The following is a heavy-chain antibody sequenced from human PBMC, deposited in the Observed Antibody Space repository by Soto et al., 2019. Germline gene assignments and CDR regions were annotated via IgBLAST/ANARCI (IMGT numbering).Heavy chain of an antibody. CDR3: ARHRREAGPYAQALDY. CDR2: ISYGGST. J-gene: IGHJ4*02. V-gene: IGHV4-39*01. CDR1: GGSISSSSYY. Sequence: PAGSLSLTCTVSGGSISSSSYYWGWVRQPPGKGLEWIGAISYGGSTYHNPALRSRVTISVDTSKSLFPLVLTLVTAADTAVYYCARHRREAGPYAQALDYWGQGTLVTVSS.